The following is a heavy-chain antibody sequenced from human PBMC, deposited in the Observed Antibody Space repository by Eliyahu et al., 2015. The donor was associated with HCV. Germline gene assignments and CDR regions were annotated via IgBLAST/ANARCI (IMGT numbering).Heavy chain of an antibody. D-gene: IGHD3-10*01. CDR2: INHGGST. J-gene: IGHJ4*02. CDR1: GGSLSDDY. V-gene: IGHV4-34*01. CDR3: ARCRKFGIDY. Sequence: QVQLQQWGPGRLKASETLSLTCAVYGGSLSDDYWSWIRQPPGKGLEWIGEINHGGSTKYSPSLKSRVIISVDTSKNQFSLKLTSVTVADTAMYYCARCRKFGIDYWGQGTPVTVAS.